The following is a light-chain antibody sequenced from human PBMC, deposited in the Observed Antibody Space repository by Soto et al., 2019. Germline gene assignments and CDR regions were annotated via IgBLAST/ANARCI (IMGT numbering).Light chain of an antibody. CDR3: QHYSNDL. V-gene: IGKV1-5*01. J-gene: IGKJ2*01. CDR2: DAS. CDR1: QSIPSS. Sequence: DIQMTQSPSTLSASVGDRVTITCRASQSIPSSLAWYQQKPGKAPNLLIYDASILESGVPSRFSGSGSGTEFTLTISSLQSDDFATYYCQHYSNDLFGQGTKLEI.